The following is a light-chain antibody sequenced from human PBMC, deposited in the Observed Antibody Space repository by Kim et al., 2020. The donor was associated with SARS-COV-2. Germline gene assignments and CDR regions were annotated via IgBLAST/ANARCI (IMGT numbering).Light chain of an antibody. CDR1: QTISSY. V-gene: IGKV1-39*01. CDR3: QQSYNTPRT. CDR2: TTS. Sequence: DIQMTQSPSSLSASVGDRVTITCRASQTISSYLNWYQQKPGKAPKLLIYTTSSLESGVPSRFSGSGSGTDFALTISSLQPEDSATYYCQQSYNTPRTFGGGTKVDIK. J-gene: IGKJ4*01.